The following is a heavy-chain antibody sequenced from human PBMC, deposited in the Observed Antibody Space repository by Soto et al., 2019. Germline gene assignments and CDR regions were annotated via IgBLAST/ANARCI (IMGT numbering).Heavy chain of an antibody. CDR2: MNPNSGNT. CDR3: ARGSREQWLVPQPLDY. CDR1: GYTFTSYD. V-gene: IGHV1-8*01. Sequence: QVQLVQSGAEVKKPGASVKVSCKASGYTFTSYDINWVRQATGQGLEWMGWMNPNSGNTGYAQKFQGGVTMTRNTSISTAYMELSSLRSEDTAVYYCARGSREQWLVPQPLDYWGQGTLVTVSS. J-gene: IGHJ4*02. D-gene: IGHD6-19*01.